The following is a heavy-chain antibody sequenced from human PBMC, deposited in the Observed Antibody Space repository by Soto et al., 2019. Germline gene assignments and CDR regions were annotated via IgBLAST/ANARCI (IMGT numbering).Heavy chain of an antibody. V-gene: IGHV1-69*01. D-gene: IGHD2-2*01. CDR1: GGTFGSYA. CDR2: IIPIPGTA. CDR3: ARSQGSSTSLEIYYYYYYGMDV. J-gene: IGHJ6*02. Sequence: QVQLVQSGAEVKKPGSSVKVSCKASGGTFGSYAISWVRQAPGQCLEWLGGIIPIPGTANYAQKFQGRVTIAADESTSTASMALSSLRSEDTAVYYCARSQGSSTSLEIYYYYYYGMDVWGQGTTVTVSS.